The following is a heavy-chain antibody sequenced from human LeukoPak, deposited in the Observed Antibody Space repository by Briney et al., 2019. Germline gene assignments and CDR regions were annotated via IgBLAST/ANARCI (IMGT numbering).Heavy chain of an antibody. V-gene: IGHV4-61*05. Sequence: PSETLSLTCTVSGGSISSSSYYWGWIRQPPGKGLEWIGYIYYSGSTNYNPSLKSRVTISVDTSKNQFSLKLSSVTAADTAVYYCARQGDFEYGSGSDDAFDIWGQGTMVTVSS. J-gene: IGHJ3*02. CDR1: GGSISSSSYY. CDR3: ARQGDFEYGSGSDDAFDI. D-gene: IGHD3-10*01. CDR2: IYYSGST.